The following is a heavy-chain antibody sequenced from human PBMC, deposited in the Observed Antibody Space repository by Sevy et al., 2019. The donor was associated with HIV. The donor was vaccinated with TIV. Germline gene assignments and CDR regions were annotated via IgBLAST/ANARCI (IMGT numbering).Heavy chain of an antibody. Sequence: GGSLRLSCAASGFTFSSYGMHWVRQAPGKGLEWVAVILYDGSNKYYADSVKGRFSISRDNSKNTLYLKMNSLRAGDTAVYYCARGKAALPGYYYGMDVWGQGTTVTVSS. D-gene: IGHD6-6*01. CDR2: ILYDGSNK. CDR3: ARGKAALPGYYYGMDV. CDR1: GFTFSSYG. V-gene: IGHV3-33*01. J-gene: IGHJ6*02.